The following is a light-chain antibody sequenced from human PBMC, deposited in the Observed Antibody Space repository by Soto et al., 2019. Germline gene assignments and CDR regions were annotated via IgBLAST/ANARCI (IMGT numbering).Light chain of an antibody. CDR3: AAWDDSLSGLV. Sequence: QSVLTQPPSASGTPGQRVTISGSGSSSNIGSNYVYWYQQLPGTAPKLLIYRNNQRPSGVPDRFSGTKSGTSASLAISGLRSKDEADYYCAAWDDSLSGLVFGTGTKVTVL. CDR2: RNN. CDR1: SSNIGSNY. J-gene: IGLJ1*01. V-gene: IGLV1-47*01.